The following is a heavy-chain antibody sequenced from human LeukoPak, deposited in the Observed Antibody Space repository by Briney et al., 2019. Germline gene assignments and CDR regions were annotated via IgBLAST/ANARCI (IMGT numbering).Heavy chain of an antibody. CDR3: ARDARGWSGFDY. Sequence: SETLSLTCSVSGGSISSYYWSWIRQPAGKGREWIGRIYTTGNTVYNPSLKSRVTMSVDTSKNQFSLNLSSVTAADTAVYYCARDARGWSGFDYWGQGTLVTVSS. V-gene: IGHV4-4*07. D-gene: IGHD3-3*01. CDR2: IYTTGNT. J-gene: IGHJ4*02. CDR1: GGSISSYY.